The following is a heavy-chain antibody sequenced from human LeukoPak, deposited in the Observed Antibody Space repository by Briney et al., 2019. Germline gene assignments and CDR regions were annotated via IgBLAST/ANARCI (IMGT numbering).Heavy chain of an antibody. V-gene: IGHV4-39*07. D-gene: IGHD5-24*01. J-gene: IGHJ4*02. CDR1: GGSISSSSYY. CDR3: AREGGDGYKVVDY. Sequence: SETLSLTCTVSGGSISSSSYYWGWIRQPPGKGLEWIGSIYYSGSTYYNPSLKSRVTISVDTSKNQFSLKLSSVTAADTAVYYCAREGGDGYKVVDYWGQGTLVTVSS. CDR2: IYYSGST.